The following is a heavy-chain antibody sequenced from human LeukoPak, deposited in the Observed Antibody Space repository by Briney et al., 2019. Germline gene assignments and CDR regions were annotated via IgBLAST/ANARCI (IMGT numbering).Heavy chain of an antibody. CDR2: INPNSGGT. CDR1: GYTFTRYY. J-gene: IGHJ3*02. D-gene: IGHD2-15*01. Sequence: GASVKVSCMASGYTFTRYYMHWVRQAPGQGLEWMGRINPNSGGTNYAQKFQGRVTMTRDTSNSTAYMELSRLRSDDTAVYYCAREARLGCSGGSCFNDAFDIWGQGTMVTVSS. CDR3: AREARLGCSGGSCFNDAFDI. V-gene: IGHV1-2*06.